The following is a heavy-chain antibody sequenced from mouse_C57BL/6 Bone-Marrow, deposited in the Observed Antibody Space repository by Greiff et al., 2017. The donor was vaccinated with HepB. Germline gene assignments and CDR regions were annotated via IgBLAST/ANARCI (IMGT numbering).Heavy chain of an antibody. D-gene: IGHD1-1*01. V-gene: IGHV1-69*01. CDR3: ARPYYDGSSYWYFDV. CDR2: IDPSDSYT. J-gene: IGHJ1*03. Sequence: VQLQQPGAELVMPGASVKLSCKASGYTFTSYWMHWVKQRPGQGLEWIGEIDPSDSYTNYNQKFKGKSTLTVDKSSSTAYMQLSSLTSEDSAVYYCARPYYDGSSYWYFDVWGTGTTVTVSS. CDR1: GYTFTSYW.